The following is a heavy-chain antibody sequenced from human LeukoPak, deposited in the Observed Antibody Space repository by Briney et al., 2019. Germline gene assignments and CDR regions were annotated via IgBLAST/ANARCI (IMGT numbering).Heavy chain of an antibody. CDR3: ARDSGGGSGSYYRYFDY. D-gene: IGHD3-10*01. Sequence: PSETLSLTCTVSGGSIRSGAYYWTWIRQPAGKGLEYIGHIYTSGSTNYNPSLKSRVTISVDTSKNQFSLKLTSVTAADTAVYYCARDSGGGSGSYYRYFDYWGQGTLVTVYS. CDR2: IYTSGST. J-gene: IGHJ4*02. V-gene: IGHV4-61*09. CDR1: GGSIRSGAYY.